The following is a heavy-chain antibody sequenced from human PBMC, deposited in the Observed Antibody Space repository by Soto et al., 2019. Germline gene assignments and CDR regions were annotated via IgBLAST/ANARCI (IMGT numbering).Heavy chain of an antibody. Sequence: QVQLQESGPGLVKPSETLSLTCTVSGGSISSYYWSWIRQPPGRGLEWIGYISYSGSTNYNPSLKSRVTISVDTSKNPFSLKLSSVTAADTAVYYCARATPVFYYSSSWSLDYWGQGTLVTVSS. J-gene: IGHJ4*02. D-gene: IGHD6-13*01. CDR2: ISYSGST. CDR1: GGSISSYY. CDR3: ARATPVFYYSSSWSLDY. V-gene: IGHV4-59*01.